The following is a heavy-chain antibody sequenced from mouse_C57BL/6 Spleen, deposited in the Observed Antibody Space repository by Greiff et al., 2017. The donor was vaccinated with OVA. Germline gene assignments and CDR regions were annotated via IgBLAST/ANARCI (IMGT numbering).Heavy chain of an antibody. CDR1: GYTFTDYE. CDR2: IDPETGGT. J-gene: IGHJ3*01. CDR3: TRWVYYGNYPFAD. V-gene: IGHV1-15*01. Sequence: VKLMESGAELVRPGASLTLSCKASGYTFTDYEMHWVKQTPVQGLEWIGAIDPETGGTSYNEKFKGKAILTADKSSSTAYMEHRSLTSEDSAVFYCTRWVYYGNYPFADWGQGTLVTVSA. D-gene: IGHD2-1*01.